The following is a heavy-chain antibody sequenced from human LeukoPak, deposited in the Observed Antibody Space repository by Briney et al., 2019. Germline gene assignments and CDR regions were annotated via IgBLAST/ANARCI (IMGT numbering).Heavy chain of an antibody. CDR1: GFTFSDYW. Sequence: GGSLRLSCEGSGFTFSDYWMGWVRQAPGKGLEWVSAITDSGGSTSYADSVRGRFTISRDNSKNTLYLQMNSLRAEDTAVYYCAKDTSARRGSLNGWGQGTLVTVSS. D-gene: IGHD3-16*02. J-gene: IGHJ4*02. V-gene: IGHV3-23*01. CDR3: AKDTSARRGSLNG. CDR2: ITDSGGST.